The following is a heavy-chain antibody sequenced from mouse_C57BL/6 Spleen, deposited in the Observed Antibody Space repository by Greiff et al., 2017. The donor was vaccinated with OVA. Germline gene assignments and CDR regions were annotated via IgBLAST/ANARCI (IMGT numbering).Heavy chain of an antibody. Sequence: QVQLQQSDAELVKPGASVKISCKVSGYTFTDHTIHWMKQRPEQGLEWIGYIYPRDGSTKYNEKFKGKATLTVDKSSSTAYMQLNSLTSEDSAVYFWARANDYGDGAFAYWGKGTLVTVSA. CDR3: ARANDYGDGAFAY. D-gene: IGHD2-4*01. V-gene: IGHV1-78*01. CDR1: GYTFTDHT. J-gene: IGHJ3*01. CDR2: IYPRDGST.